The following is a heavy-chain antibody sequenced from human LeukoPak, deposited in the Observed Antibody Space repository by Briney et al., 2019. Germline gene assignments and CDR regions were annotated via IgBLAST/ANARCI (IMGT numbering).Heavy chain of an antibody. Sequence: SQTLSLNCTVYGYSISSYYWSWLRQHPGQGLEWIVYFYYSGNTDSNHSLKSRASISDTAFNTHFTLRLNSGTAETTADYYGARMALGSCIGGPCPYYFDYWGQGTLVSVSS. V-gene: IGHV4-59*01. J-gene: IGHJ4*02. CDR1: GYSISSYY. CDR3: ARMALGSCIGGPCPYYFDY. D-gene: IGHD2-15*01. CDR2: FYYSGNT.